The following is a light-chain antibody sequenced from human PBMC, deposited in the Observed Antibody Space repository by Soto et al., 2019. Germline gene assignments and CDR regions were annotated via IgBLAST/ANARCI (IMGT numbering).Light chain of an antibody. CDR2: EVS. CDR3: FSYAGSSTLGV. J-gene: IGLJ3*02. CDR1: SSDVGSYNL. V-gene: IGLV2-23*02. Sequence: QSALTQPASVSGSPGQSITISFTGTSSDVGSYNLVSWYQQHPGKAPKLMIYEVSKRPSGVSNRFSGSKSGNTASLTISGLQAEDEADYYCFSYAGSSTLGVFGGGTKLTVL.